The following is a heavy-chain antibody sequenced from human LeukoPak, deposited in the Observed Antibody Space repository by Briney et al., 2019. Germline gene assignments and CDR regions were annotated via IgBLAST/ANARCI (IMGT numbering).Heavy chain of an antibody. CDR1: GGSFSGYY. V-gene: IGHV4-34*01. CDR3: ARGCPRSEVGAVPGTCYFDY. Sequence: SETLSLTCAVYGGSFSGYYWSWIRQPPGKGLEWIGEINHSGSTNYNPSLKSRVTISVDTSKNQFSLKLTSVTAADTAVYYCARGCPRSEVGAVPGTCYFDYWGRGTLVTVSS. J-gene: IGHJ4*02. CDR2: INHSGST. D-gene: IGHD6-19*01.